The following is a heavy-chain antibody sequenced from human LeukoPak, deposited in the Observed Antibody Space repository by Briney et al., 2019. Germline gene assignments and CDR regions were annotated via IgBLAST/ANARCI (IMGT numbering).Heavy chain of an antibody. CDR3: AREGGSGSFAYCFDY. J-gene: IGHJ4*02. CDR2: IYYGGST. CDR1: GDSIRRSSYF. Sequence: PSETLSLTCTVSGDSIRRSSYFWGWVRQPPGKGLEWIGSIYYGGSTFYNPSLNRRVTISVDTSKNQFSLKLSSVTAADTAVYYCAREGGSGSFAYCFDYWGQGTLVTVSS. D-gene: IGHD3-10*01. V-gene: IGHV4-39*07.